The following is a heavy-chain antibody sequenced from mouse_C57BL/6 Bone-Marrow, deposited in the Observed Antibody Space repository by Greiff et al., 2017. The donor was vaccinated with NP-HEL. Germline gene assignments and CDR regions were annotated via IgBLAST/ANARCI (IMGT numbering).Heavy chain of an antibody. CDR2: ISSGSSTI. Sequence: EVKLVESGGGLVKPGGSLKLSCAASGFTFSDYGMHWIRQAPEKGLEWVAYISSGSSTIYYADTVKGRFTISRDNAKNTLFLQMTSLRSEDTAMYYCARGEVPFAYWGQGTLVTVSA. V-gene: IGHV5-17*01. CDR3: ARGEVPFAY. J-gene: IGHJ3*01. CDR1: GFTFSDYG.